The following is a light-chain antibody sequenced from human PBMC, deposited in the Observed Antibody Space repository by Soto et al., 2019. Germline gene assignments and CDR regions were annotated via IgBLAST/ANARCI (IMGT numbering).Light chain of an antibody. CDR2: KTS. Sequence: DILMTQSPSTLSASVGDRVTITCRASQSIDSWLAWYQQKPGKAPKLLIYKTSNLESGVPSRFSGSGSGTEFSLTLSSLQPDDFATYYCQQYKSFSLTFGGGTRVEVK. J-gene: IGKJ4*01. CDR3: QQYKSFSLT. V-gene: IGKV1-5*03. CDR1: QSIDSW.